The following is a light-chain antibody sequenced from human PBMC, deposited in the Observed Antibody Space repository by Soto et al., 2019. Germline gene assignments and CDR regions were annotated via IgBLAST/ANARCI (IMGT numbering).Light chain of an antibody. J-gene: IGLJ1*01. CDR3: SSYAGSSTLYV. Sequence: QSVLTQRPSASGSPGQSVTISCTGTSNDVGDYNYVSWYQQHPGKAPKLMIYEVSKRPSGVPGRFSGSKSGNTASLTVSGLQAEDEADYYCSSYAGSSTLYVFGTGTKVTVL. V-gene: IGLV2-8*01. CDR2: EVS. CDR1: SNDVGDYNY.